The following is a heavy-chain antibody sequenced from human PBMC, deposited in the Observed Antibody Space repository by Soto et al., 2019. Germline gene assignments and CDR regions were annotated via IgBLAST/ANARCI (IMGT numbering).Heavy chain of an antibody. J-gene: IGHJ6*02. D-gene: IGHD3-9*01. CDR3: ARNLLRYLDWLGNYGMDV. V-gene: IGHV1-18*04. CDR2: SSAYNSNT. CDR1: GYTFTSYG. Sequence: SVKVFCQASGYTFTSYGISWVPQATGHVLELIGYSSAYNSNTNYAQQLQGRVNMTTDTSTSTAHMELRSLRSDDTAVYYGARNLLRYLDWLGNYGMDVWGQGTTVTVSS.